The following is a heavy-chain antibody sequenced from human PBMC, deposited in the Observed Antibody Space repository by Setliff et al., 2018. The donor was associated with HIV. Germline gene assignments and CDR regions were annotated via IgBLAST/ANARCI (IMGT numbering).Heavy chain of an antibody. Sequence: KASETLSLTCAVYGGSFSGNYWNWIRQPPGKGLEWIGEINHSGITNYNPSLESRITISVDRSKNQFSLNLTSVTAADTAVYFCARAPVVTAQPNHFDFWGQGMLVTSPQ. CDR2: INHSGIT. V-gene: IGHV4-34*01. CDR3: ARAPVVTAQPNHFDF. D-gene: IGHD2-21*02. J-gene: IGHJ4*02. CDR1: GGSFSGNY.